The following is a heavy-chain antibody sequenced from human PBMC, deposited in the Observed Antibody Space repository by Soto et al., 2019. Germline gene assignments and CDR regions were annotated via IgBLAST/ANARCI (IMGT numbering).Heavy chain of an antibody. V-gene: IGHV3-30*03. CDR3: ARLMVAATNHDAFDI. CDR1: GFTFSSYG. CDR2: ISYDGSNK. D-gene: IGHD2-15*01. J-gene: IGHJ3*02. Sequence: GGSLRLSCAASGFTFSSYGMHWVRQAPGKGLEWVAVISYDGSNKYYADSVKGRFTISRDNSTSTAYMELSSLRSEDTAVYYCARLMVAATNHDAFDIWGQGPMVTVSS.